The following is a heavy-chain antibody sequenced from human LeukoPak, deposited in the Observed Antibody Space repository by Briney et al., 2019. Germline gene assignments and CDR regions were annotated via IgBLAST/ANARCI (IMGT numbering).Heavy chain of an antibody. J-gene: IGHJ6*02. CDR2: IIPILGIA. CDR3: ARDHEMGGMDV. D-gene: IGHD5-24*01. Sequence: GSSVKVSCKASGGTFSSYTISWVRQAPGQGLELMGMIIPILGIANYAQKFQGRVTITADKSTSTDYMELSSLRSEDTAVYYCARDHEMGGMDVWGQGTTATVSS. CDR1: GGTFSSYT. V-gene: IGHV1-69*04.